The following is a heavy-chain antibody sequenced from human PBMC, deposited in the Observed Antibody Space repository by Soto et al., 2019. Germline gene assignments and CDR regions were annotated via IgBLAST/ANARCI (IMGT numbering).Heavy chain of an antibody. CDR1: GFTFSSYA. CDR3: AKGDIPGSYYTLLTSGYFDY. J-gene: IGHJ4*02. CDR2: ISGSGGST. V-gene: IGHV3-23*01. D-gene: IGHD3-10*01. Sequence: PGGSLRLSCAASGFTFSSYAMSWVRQAPGKGLEWVSAISGSGGSTYYADSVKGRFTISRDNSKNTLYLQMNSLRAEDTAVYYWAKGDIPGSYYTLLTSGYFDYWGQGTLVTVSS.